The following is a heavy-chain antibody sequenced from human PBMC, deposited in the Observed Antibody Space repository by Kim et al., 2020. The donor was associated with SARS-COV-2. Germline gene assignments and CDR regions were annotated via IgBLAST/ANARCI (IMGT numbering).Heavy chain of an antibody. CDR2: IKKDGSEK. D-gene: IGHD6-19*01. CDR3: VRDGGGTVAVTGPPSYYYGLDV. Sequence: GGSLRLSCAASEFVFSNYWMTWVSQAPGKGLEWVANIKKDGSEKFYVDSVKGRFTISRDNAKRSLFLQLNSLRHEDTAVYYCVRDGGGTVAVTGPPSYYYGLDVWGQGTTVTVSS. CDR1: EFVFSNYW. J-gene: IGHJ6*02. V-gene: IGHV3-7*01.